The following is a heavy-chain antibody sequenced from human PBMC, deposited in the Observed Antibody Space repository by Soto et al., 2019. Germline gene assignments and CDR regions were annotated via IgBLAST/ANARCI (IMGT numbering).Heavy chain of an antibody. D-gene: IGHD1-20*01. Sequence: SETLSLTCTVSGGSISSGDYYWSWIRQPPGKGLEWIGYIYYSGSTYYNPSLKSRVTISVDPSKNQLSLKLSSVTAADTAVYYCARGKVFKYYFDYWGQGTLVTVSS. CDR3: ARGKVFKYYFDY. CDR2: IYYSGST. V-gene: IGHV4-30-4*01. CDR1: GGSISSGDYY. J-gene: IGHJ4*02.